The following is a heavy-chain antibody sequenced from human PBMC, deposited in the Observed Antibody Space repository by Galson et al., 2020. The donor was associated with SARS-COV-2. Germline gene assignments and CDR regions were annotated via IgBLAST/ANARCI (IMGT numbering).Heavy chain of an antibody. D-gene: IGHD3-9*01. V-gene: IGHV1-2*02. J-gene: IGHJ4*02. Sequence: ASVKVSCKASGYTFSGYYMHWVRQAPGQGLEWMGWINPNSGGTNYAQKFQGRVTMTRDTSISTAYMELSRLRSDDTAVYYCARVVTIFSKPGVDYWGQGTLVTVSS. CDR1: GYTFSGYY. CDR3: ARVVTIFSKPGVDY. CDR2: INPNSGGT.